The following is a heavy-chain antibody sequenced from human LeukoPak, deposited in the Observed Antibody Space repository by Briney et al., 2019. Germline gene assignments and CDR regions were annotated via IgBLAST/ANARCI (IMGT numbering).Heavy chain of an antibody. CDR1: GYSFISYW. CDR3: ARHNLEWSIDY. Sequence: GESLKISSKGSGYSFISYWIGWGRQMPGKGLEWMGIIYPGDSDTRYSPSFQGQVTISADKSISTAYLQWSSLKASDTAMYYCARHNLEWSIDYWGQGTLVTASS. J-gene: IGHJ4*02. D-gene: IGHD3-3*01. CDR2: IYPGDSDT. V-gene: IGHV5-51*01.